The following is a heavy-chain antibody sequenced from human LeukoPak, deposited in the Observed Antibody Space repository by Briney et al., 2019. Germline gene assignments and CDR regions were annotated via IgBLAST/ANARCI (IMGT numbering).Heavy chain of an antibody. D-gene: IGHD3-22*01. Sequence: PGGSLRLSCTVSGFTFSGFWMSWSRQAPGKGLEWVASINSDGSEGYYADVVKGRFTISRDNAKNSLYLQINSLRAEDTAVYYCARGPSYYYDSSGYYDYWGQGTLVTVSS. CDR2: INSDGSEG. CDR3: ARGPSYYYDSSGYYDY. J-gene: IGHJ4*02. CDR1: GFTFSGFW. V-gene: IGHV3-7*03.